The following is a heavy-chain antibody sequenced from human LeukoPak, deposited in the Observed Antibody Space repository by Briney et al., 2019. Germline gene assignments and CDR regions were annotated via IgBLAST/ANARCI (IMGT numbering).Heavy chain of an antibody. D-gene: IGHD2-8*01. J-gene: IGHJ6*03. V-gene: IGHV4-4*02. Sequence: SETLSLTCAVSGGSISSSNWWSWVRQPPGKGLEWIGEIYHSGSTNYNPSLKSRVTISVDKSKNQFSLKLSSVTAADTAVYYCARGMVYATYYYYYMDVWGKGTTVTVSS. CDR1: GGSISSSNW. CDR2: IYHSGST. CDR3: ARGMVYATYYYYYMDV.